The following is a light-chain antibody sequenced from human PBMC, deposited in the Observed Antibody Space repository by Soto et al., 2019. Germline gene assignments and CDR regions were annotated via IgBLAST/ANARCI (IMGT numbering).Light chain of an antibody. CDR2: EVN. CDR1: SSDIGGYNS. J-gene: IGLJ3*02. Sequence: QSALTQPPSASGSPGQSVTISYTGTSSDIGGYNSVSWYQQHPGKAPKLMIYEVNKRPLGVPERFSGSKSGNTASLTVSGLQADDEAEYYCSSSAGTNSFVLFGGGTKLTVL. CDR3: SSSAGTNSFVL. V-gene: IGLV2-8*01.